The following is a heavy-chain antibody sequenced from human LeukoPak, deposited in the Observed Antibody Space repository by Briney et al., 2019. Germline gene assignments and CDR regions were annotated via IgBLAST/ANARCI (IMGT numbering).Heavy chain of an antibody. D-gene: IGHD6-13*01. CDR3: ARVTGAAAAGIPYYYYYMDV. J-gene: IGHJ6*03. CDR1: GFTVSSNY. CDR2: IYSGGST. V-gene: IGHV3-53*01. Sequence: GGSLRLSCAASGFTVSSNYMSWVRQAPGKGLEWVSVIYSGGSTYYADSVKGRFTISRDNSKNTLYLQMNSLRAEDTAVYYCARVTGAAAAGIPYYYYYMDVWGKGTTVTISS.